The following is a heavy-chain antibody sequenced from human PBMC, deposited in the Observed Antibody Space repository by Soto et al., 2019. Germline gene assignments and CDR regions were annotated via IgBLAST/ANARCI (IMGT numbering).Heavy chain of an antibody. V-gene: IGHV4-34*01. CDR3: ARASFDPLWPYDD. J-gene: IGHJ4*02. CDR2: INHSGST. Sequence: SEALCLTWAGYGGSFSGYCWSWSRQPPGKGLEWIGEINHSGSTNYNPSLKSRVTISVDTSKNQFSLKLSSVTAADTAVYYCARASFDPLWPYDDRGQGTLGSRSS. D-gene: IGHD3-9*01. CDR1: GGSFSGYC.